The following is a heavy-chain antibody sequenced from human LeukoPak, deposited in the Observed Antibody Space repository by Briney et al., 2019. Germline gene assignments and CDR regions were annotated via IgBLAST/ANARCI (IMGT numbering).Heavy chain of an antibody. CDR2: IDPSDSYT. CDR3: GRLDMTRGVFIDY. D-gene: IGHD3-10*01. Sequence: GKSLKTSCKGSGYSFPTYGITWVRQMPGKGLEWMGRIDPSDSYTKNSPSFQGHVSISADKSISTAYLQWSSLKASDTAMYYCGRLDMTRGVFIDYWGQGTLVTVSS. CDR1: GYSFPTYG. V-gene: IGHV5-10-1*01. J-gene: IGHJ4*02.